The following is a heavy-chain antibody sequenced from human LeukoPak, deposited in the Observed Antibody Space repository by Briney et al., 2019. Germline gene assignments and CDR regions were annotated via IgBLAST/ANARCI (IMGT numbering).Heavy chain of an antibody. CDR3: ATHYYDSSGYYY. J-gene: IGHJ4*02. CDR1: GYTLTELS. Sequence: ASVRVSCKVSGYTLTELSMHWVRQAPGKGLEWMGGFDPEDGETIYAQKFQGRVTMTEDASTDTAYMELSSLRSEDTAVYYCATHYYDSSGYYYWGQGTLVTVSS. D-gene: IGHD3-22*01. V-gene: IGHV1-24*01. CDR2: FDPEDGET.